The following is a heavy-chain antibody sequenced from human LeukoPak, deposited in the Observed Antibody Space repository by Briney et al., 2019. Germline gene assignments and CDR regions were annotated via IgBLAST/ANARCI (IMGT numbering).Heavy chain of an antibody. J-gene: IGHJ3*02. CDR1: GGSFSGYY. CDR2: INHSGST. CDR3: AREGTYGAHDAFDI. D-gene: IGHD4-17*01. Sequence: SETPSLTCAVYGGSFSGYYWSWIRQPPGKGLEWIGEINHSGSTNYNPSLKSRVTISVDTSKNQFSLKLSSVTAADTAVYYCAREGTYGAHDAFDIWGQGTMVTVSS. V-gene: IGHV4-34*01.